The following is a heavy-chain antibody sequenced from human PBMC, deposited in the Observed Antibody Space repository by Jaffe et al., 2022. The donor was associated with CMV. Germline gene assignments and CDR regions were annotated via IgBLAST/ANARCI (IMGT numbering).Heavy chain of an antibody. CDR1: GFSLSNARMG. J-gene: IGHJ4*02. Sequence: QVTLKESGPVLVKPTETLTLTCTVSGFSLSNARMGVSWIRQPPGKALEWLAHIFSNDEKSYSTSLKSRLTISKDTSKSQVVLTMTNMDPVDTATYYCARIHRRLGYCSSTSCYALDYWGQGTLVTVSS. V-gene: IGHV2-26*01. D-gene: IGHD2-2*01. CDR3: ARIHRRLGYCSSTSCYALDY. CDR2: IFSNDEK.